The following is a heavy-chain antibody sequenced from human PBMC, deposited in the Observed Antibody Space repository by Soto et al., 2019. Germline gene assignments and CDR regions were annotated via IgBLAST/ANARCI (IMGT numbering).Heavy chain of an antibody. CDR1: GFTFSSYA. D-gene: IGHD5-18*01. CDR3: AKDHGYSYGLFDY. V-gene: IGHV3-23*01. CDR2: ISGSGGSA. Sequence: GGSLRLSCAASGFTFSSYAMSWVRQAPGKGLEWVSAISGSGGSAYYADSVKGRFTISRDNSKNTLYLQMNSLRAEDTAVYYCAKDHGYSYGLFDYWGQGTLVTVSS. J-gene: IGHJ4*02.